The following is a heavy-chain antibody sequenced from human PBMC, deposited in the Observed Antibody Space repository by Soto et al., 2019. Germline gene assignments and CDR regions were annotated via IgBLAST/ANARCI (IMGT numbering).Heavy chain of an antibody. CDR3: ARASHSGSYYRVGYYYYGMDV. Sequence: SETLSLTCAVYGGSFSGYYWSWIRQPPGKGLEWIGEINHSGSTNYNPSLKSRVTISVDTSKNQFSLKLSSVTAADTAVYYCARASHSGSYYRVGYYYYGMDVWGQGTTVTVSS. J-gene: IGHJ6*02. V-gene: IGHV4-34*01. CDR2: INHSGST. CDR1: GGSFSGYY. D-gene: IGHD1-26*01.